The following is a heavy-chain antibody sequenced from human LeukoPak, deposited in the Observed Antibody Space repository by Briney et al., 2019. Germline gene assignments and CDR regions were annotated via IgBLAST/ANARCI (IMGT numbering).Heavy chain of an antibody. D-gene: IGHD5-18*01. CDR2: IYHSGST. Sequence: PSQTLSLTCAVSGGSFSSGGYSWSWIRQPPGKGLEWIGYIYHSGSTYYNPSLKSRVTISVDRSKNQFSLKLSSVTAADTAVYYCAREGGTAMGDNWFDPWGQGTLVTVSS. CDR1: GGSFSSGGYS. V-gene: IGHV4-30-2*01. CDR3: AREGGTAMGDNWFDP. J-gene: IGHJ5*02.